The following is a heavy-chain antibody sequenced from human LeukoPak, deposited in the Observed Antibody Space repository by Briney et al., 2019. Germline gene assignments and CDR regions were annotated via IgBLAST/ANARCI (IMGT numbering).Heavy chain of an antibody. Sequence: GASVKVSCKASGYTFTRYGISWVRQAPGQGLEWMGWISGYNGHTNYAQKLQGRVTMTTDTSTSTAYMELRSLRSDDTAVYYCAREAAYYYDSSGSLGSDAFDIWGQGTMVTVSS. D-gene: IGHD3-22*01. CDR1: GYTFTRYG. J-gene: IGHJ3*02. V-gene: IGHV1-18*01. CDR3: AREAAYYYDSSGSLGSDAFDI. CDR2: ISGYNGHT.